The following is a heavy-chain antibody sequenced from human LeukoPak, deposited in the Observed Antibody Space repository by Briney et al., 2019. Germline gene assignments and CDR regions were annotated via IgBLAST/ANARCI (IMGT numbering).Heavy chain of an antibody. Sequence: SETLSLTCTVSGCSISSYYWSWIRQPPGKGLEWIGHIYYSGSTNYNPSLKRRVTISVDTSKNQFSLKLSSVTAADTAVYYCARATPYYYGMDVWGQGTTVTVSS. CDR2: IYYSGST. D-gene: IGHD5-12*01. CDR1: GCSISSYY. CDR3: ARATPYYYGMDV. J-gene: IGHJ6*02. V-gene: IGHV4-59*08.